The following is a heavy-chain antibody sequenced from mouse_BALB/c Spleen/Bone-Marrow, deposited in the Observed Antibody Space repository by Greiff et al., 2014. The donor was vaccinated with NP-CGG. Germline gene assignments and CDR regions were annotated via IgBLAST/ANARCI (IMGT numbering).Heavy chain of an antibody. CDR2: IWAGGYT. CDR3: ARDDYDDPVDY. D-gene: IGHD2-4*01. CDR1: GFSLTRYG. Sequence: VQLVESGPGLVAPSQSLSIICTVSGFSLTRYGVHWVRQPPGKGLEWLGVIWAGGYTNYNSALMSRLSISKDDSKSQVFLKMNSLQTDDTAMYYCARDDYDDPVDYWGQETSVTVSS. J-gene: IGHJ4*01. V-gene: IGHV2-9*02.